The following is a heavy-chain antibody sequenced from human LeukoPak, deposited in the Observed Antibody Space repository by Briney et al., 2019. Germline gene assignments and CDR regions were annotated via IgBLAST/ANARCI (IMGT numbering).Heavy chain of an antibody. CDR1: GFTFSSYS. D-gene: IGHD1-1*01. Sequence: PGGSLRLSCAASGFTFSSYSMNWVRQAPGQGLEWVSSISSSSSYIYYADSVKGRFTISRDNAKNSLYLQMNSLRAEDTAVYYRARDHRLAELEATTDRYWGQGTLVTVSS. CDR2: ISSSSSYI. CDR3: ARDHRLAELEATTDRY. J-gene: IGHJ4*02. V-gene: IGHV3-21*01.